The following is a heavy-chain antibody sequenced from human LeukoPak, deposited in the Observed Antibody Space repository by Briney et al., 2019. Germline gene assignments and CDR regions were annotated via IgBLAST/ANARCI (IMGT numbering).Heavy chain of an antibody. CDR2: MNSNSGNT. J-gene: IGHJ6*02. V-gene: IGHV1-8*01. CDR3: ARGQIVVVPAAIGPLRYYYYGMDV. D-gene: IGHD2-2*02. CDR1: GYTFTSYD. Sequence: ASVKVSCKASGYTFTSYDINWVRQATGQGLEWMGWMNSNSGNTGYAQKFQGRVTMTRNTSISTAYMELSSLRSEDTAVYYCARGQIVVVPAAIGPLRYYYYGMDVWGQGTTVTVSS.